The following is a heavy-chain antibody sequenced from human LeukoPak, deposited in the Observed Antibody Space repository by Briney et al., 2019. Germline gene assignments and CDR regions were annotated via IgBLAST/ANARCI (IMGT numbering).Heavy chain of an antibody. CDR1: GGSISSGGYY. CDR2: VYYSGTT. Sequence: SQTLSLTCTVSGGSISSGGYYWSWIRQPPGKGLEWIGYVYYSGTTKYNPSLESRVTISVDTSKNQFSLNLSSVTAADTAIYYCARHARTGFYFYFGYWGQGTLVTVSS. J-gene: IGHJ4*02. CDR3: ARHARTGFYFYFGY. V-gene: IGHV4-61*08. D-gene: IGHD3/OR15-3a*01.